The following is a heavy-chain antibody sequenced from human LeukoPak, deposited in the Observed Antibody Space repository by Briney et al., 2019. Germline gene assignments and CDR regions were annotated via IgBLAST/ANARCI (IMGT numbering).Heavy chain of an antibody. CDR1: GYTFSSFS. Sequence: PGGSLRLSCAASGYTFSSFSINWVRQAPGKGLEWVSSISVRSNYIYYADSVRGRFSISRDDARDSLYLQMNSLRAEDTAVYYCAREIAAAGFFWGQGTLVTVSS. CDR3: AREIAAAGFF. V-gene: IGHV3-21*01. CDR2: ISVRSNYI. J-gene: IGHJ4*02. D-gene: IGHD6-13*01.